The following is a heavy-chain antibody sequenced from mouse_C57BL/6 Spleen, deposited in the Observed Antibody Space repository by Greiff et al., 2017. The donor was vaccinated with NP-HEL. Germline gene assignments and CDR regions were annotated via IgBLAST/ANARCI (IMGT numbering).Heavy chain of an antibody. V-gene: IGHV1-54*01. CDR3: ARSNYYGSPYYFDY. CDR1: GYAFTNYL. J-gene: IGHJ2*01. D-gene: IGHD1-1*01. Sequence: VQLQQSGAELVRPGTSVKVSCKASGYAFTNYLIEWVKQRPGQGLEWIGVINPGSGGTNYNEKFKGKATLTADKSSSTAYMQLSSLTSEDSAVYFCARSNYYGSPYYFDYWGQGTTLTVSS. CDR2: INPGSGGT.